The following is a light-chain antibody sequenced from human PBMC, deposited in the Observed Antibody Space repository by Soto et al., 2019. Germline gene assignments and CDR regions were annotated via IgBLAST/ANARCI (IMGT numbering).Light chain of an antibody. Sequence: IQFTQSPSSLSASVGDRVTITCRASQGISSYLAWYQQKPGEAPKLLIYAASSLQSGVPSRFSGSGSGTDITLTISSLQPEDFATYYCQQSYSTPRTFGQGTKVDIK. CDR3: QQSYSTPRT. CDR2: AAS. V-gene: IGKV1-39*01. CDR1: QGISSY. J-gene: IGKJ1*01.